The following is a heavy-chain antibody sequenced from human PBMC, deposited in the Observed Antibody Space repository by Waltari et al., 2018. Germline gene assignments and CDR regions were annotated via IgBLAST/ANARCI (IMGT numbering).Heavy chain of an antibody. CDR3: ARTAYDHLTGYPTLDH. J-gene: IGHJ4*02. CDR2: IYYSGST. Sequence: QVQLQESGPGLVKPSETLSLTCSVSGASFESSSHYWGWVRQPPGTGLEWIGSIYYSGSTYSNPSLKSRVNMSVDTANYQFALKGTSVTAADTAIYYCARTAYDHLTGYPTLDHWGQGILVTVSS. V-gene: IGHV4-39*07. D-gene: IGHD3-9*01. CDR1: GASFESSSHY.